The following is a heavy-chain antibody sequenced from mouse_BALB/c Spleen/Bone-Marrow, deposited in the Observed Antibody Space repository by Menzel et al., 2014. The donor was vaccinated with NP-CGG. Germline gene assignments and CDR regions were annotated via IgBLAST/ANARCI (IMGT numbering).Heavy chain of an antibody. CDR3: ARGGYDGRGFAY. CDR2: ISYDGSN. CDR1: GYSITSGYY. D-gene: IGHD2-14*01. J-gene: IGHJ3*01. V-gene: IGHV3-6*02. Sequence: EVQLVESGPGLVKPSQSLSLPCSVTGYSITSGYYCNWIQQFPGNKLEWMGYISYDGSNNYNPSLKNRISITRDTSKNQFFLKLNSVTTEDTATYYCARGGYDGRGFAYWGQGTLVTVSA.